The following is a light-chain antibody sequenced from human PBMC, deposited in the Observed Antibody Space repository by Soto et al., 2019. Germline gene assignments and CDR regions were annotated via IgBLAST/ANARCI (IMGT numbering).Light chain of an antibody. J-gene: IGLJ1*01. CDR1: TSDVGGYNY. Sequence: QSALTQPASVSESPGQSITISCTGATSDVGGYNYVSWYQQHPGKAPKLMIYEVTNRPSGVSNRFSGSKSGNTASLTISGLQAEDEADYYCSSYTSISTLYVFGTGTKVTVL. CDR3: SSYTSISTLYV. CDR2: EVT. V-gene: IGLV2-14*01.